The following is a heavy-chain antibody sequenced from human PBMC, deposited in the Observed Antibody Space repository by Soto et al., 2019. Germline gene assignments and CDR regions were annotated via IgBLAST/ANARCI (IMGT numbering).Heavy chain of an antibody. CDR3: ARAVSATGTTENYGMDV. D-gene: IGHD1-1*01. V-gene: IGHV1-2*04. Sequence: QVQLVQSGAEVKKPGASVKVSCKASGYTFTGYYMHWVRQAPGQGLEWMEWINPNSGGTNYAQKFQGWVTITRDTSISTAYMELSRLRSDDTAVYYCARAVSATGTTENYGMDVWGQGTTVTVSS. J-gene: IGHJ6*02. CDR2: INPNSGGT. CDR1: GYTFTGYY.